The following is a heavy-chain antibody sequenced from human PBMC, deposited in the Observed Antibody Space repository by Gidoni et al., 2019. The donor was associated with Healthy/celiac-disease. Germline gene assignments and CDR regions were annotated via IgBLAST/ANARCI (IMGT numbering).Heavy chain of an antibody. CDR2: IYYSGST. Sequence: QLQLQESGPGLVKPSETLSLTCTVSGGSISSSSYYWGWIRQPPGKGLEWIGSIYYSGSTYYNPSLKSRVTISVDTSKNQFSLKLSSVTAADTAVYYCARKNYDILTGAYYGMDVWGQGTTVTVSS. J-gene: IGHJ6*02. CDR3: ARKNYDILTGAYYGMDV. CDR1: GGSISSSSYY. D-gene: IGHD3-9*01. V-gene: IGHV4-39*01.